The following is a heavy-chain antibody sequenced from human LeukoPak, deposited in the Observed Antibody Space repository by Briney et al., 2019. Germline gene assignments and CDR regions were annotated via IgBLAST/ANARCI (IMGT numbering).Heavy chain of an antibody. J-gene: IGHJ4*02. CDR2: IYPGDSDT. Sequence: GESLKISCKGSGYSFTSYWIGWVRQMPGKGLEWMGIIYPGDSDTRYSPSFQGQATISADKSISTAYLQWSSLKASDTAMYYCARHKATIFGVVIEGDYWGQGTLVTVSS. D-gene: IGHD3-3*01. CDR1: GYSFTSYW. V-gene: IGHV5-51*01. CDR3: ARHKATIFGVVIEGDY.